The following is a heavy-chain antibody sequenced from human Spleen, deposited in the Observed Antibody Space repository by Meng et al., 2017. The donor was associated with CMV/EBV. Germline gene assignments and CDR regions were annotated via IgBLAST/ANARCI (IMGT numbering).Heavy chain of an antibody. J-gene: IGHJ6*02. D-gene: IGHD3-10*01. Sequence: GESLKISCAASGFTFSSYSMNWVRQAPGKGLEWVSSISSSSSYIYYADSVKGRFTISRDNAKNSLYLQMNSLRVEDTAVYYCARDIRGSDYYYGMDVWGQGTTVTVSS. CDR1: GFTFSSYS. CDR3: ARDIRGSDYYYGMDV. CDR2: ISSSSSYI. V-gene: IGHV3-21*01.